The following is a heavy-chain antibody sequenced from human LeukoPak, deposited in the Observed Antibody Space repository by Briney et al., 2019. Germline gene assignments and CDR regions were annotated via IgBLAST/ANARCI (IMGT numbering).Heavy chain of an antibody. J-gene: IGHJ4*02. Sequence: GGSLRLSCAASGFTLSSYWMSWVRQAPGKGLEWVANIKQDGSEKYYVDSVKGRFTISRDNAKNSLYLQMNSLRAEDTAVYYCARRRYSGSSQHFDYWGQGTLVTVSS. CDR2: IKQDGSEK. CDR1: GFTLSSYW. CDR3: ARRRYSGSSQHFDY. D-gene: IGHD1-26*01. V-gene: IGHV3-7*01.